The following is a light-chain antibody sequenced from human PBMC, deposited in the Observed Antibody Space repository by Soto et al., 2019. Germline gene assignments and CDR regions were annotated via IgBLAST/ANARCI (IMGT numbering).Light chain of an antibody. Sequence: QSVLTQPPSVSGTPGQRVTISCSGSSSNIGGNSVNWYQQLPGTAPKLLIYSNNQRPSGVPDRFSGSKSGTSASLAISGLQSEDEADYYCAAYDDSLNGRVVFGGGTQLTVL. CDR1: SSNIGGNS. CDR3: AAYDDSLNGRVV. CDR2: SNN. V-gene: IGLV1-44*01. J-gene: IGLJ3*02.